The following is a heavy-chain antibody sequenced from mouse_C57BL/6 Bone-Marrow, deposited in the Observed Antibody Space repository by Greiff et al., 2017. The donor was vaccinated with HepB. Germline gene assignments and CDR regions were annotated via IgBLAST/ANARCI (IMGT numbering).Heavy chain of an antibody. CDR3: ARRGTTVVATEHWYFDV. CDR1: GFTFSDYG. V-gene: IGHV5-15*04. Sequence: DVMLVESGGGLVQPGGSLKLSCAASGFTFSDYGMAWVRQAPRKGPEWVAFISNLAYSIYYADTVTGRFTISRENAKNTLYLEMSSLRSEDTAMYYCARRGTTVVATEHWYFDVWGTGTTVTVSS. J-gene: IGHJ1*03. CDR2: ISNLAYSI. D-gene: IGHD1-1*01.